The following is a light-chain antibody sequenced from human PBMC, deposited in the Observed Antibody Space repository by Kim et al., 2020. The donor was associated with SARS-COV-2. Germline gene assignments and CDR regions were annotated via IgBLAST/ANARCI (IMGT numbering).Light chain of an antibody. V-gene: IGLV2-8*01. CDR3: TSHANNNYV. Sequence: PGQSVTISCSGTSSDFGTYNYVSWYQPHPGKAPKLMIYEVTKRPSGVPDRFSGSKSGNTASLTVSGLQAEDEADYYCTSHANNNYVFGTGTKVTVL. CDR2: EVT. CDR1: SSDFGTYNY. J-gene: IGLJ1*01.